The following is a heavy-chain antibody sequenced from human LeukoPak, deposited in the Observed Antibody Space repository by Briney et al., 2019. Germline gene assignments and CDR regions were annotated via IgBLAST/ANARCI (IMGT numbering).Heavy chain of an antibody. CDR3: ARAGWYNGATRYYYYGMDV. J-gene: IGHJ6*02. D-gene: IGHD1-14*01. Sequence: GASVKVSCKASEGTLSSYAISWGGQAPGQGLEWMGGIIPTFGTANYAQKFQGRVTITADESTSTAYMELSSLRSEDTAVYYCARAGWYNGATRYYYYGMDVWGQGTTVAVSS. CDR1: EGTLSSYA. CDR2: IIPTFGTA. V-gene: IGHV1-69*13.